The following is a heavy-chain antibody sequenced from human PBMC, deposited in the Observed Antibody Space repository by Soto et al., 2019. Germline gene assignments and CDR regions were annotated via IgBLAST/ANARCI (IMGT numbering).Heavy chain of an antibody. D-gene: IGHD6-6*01. CDR3: ATSKYSIASWYY. CDR1: GGSISSYY. J-gene: IGHJ4*02. V-gene: IGHV4-59*08. Sequence: QVQLQESGPGLVKPSETLSLTCTVSGGSISSYYWSWIRQPPGKGLEWIGYIYYSGRTNYNPSLKSPVTISVDTSKNQFSLKLSSVTAADTAVYYCATSKYSIASWYYWGQGTLVTVSS. CDR2: IYYSGRT.